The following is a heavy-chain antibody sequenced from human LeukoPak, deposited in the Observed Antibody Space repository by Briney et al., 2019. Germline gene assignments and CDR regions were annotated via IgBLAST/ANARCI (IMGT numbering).Heavy chain of an antibody. CDR1: GFTFSSYG. Sequence: GGSLRLSCAASGFTFSSYGMHWVRQAPGKGLEWVAFIRYDGSNKYYADSVKGRFTISRDNSKNTLYLQMNSLRAEDTAVYYCARASGSFAYNWFDPWGQGTLVTVSS. V-gene: IGHV3-30*02. J-gene: IGHJ5*02. CDR2: IRYDGSNK. CDR3: ARASGSFAYNWFDP. D-gene: IGHD1-26*01.